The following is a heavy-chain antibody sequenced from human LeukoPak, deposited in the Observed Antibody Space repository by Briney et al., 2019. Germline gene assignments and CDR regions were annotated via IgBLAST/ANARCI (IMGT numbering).Heavy chain of an antibody. D-gene: IGHD6-19*01. CDR1: GFTFSSYA. V-gene: IGHV3-23*01. Sequence: SGGSLRLSCAASGFTFSSYAMSWVRQAPGKGLEWVSAISGSGGSTYYADSVKGRFIISRDNSKNTLYLQMNSLRAEDTAVYYCAKELLAVAGTGVDYWGQGTLVTVSS. J-gene: IGHJ4*02. CDR3: AKELLAVAGTGVDY. CDR2: ISGSGGST.